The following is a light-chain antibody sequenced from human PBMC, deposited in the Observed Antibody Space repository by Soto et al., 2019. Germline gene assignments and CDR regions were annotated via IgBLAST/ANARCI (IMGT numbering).Light chain of an antibody. CDR2: DVS. Sequence: QSALTQPASVSGSPGQSITISCIGTSSDVGGYNYVSWYQQHPGKAPKLMIYDVSNRPSGVSDRFSGSKSGNTASLTISGLQAEDEADYYCSSYTSRSTHVVFGGGTKLTVL. CDR3: SSYTSRSTHVV. J-gene: IGLJ2*01. CDR1: SSDVGGYNY. V-gene: IGLV2-14*01.